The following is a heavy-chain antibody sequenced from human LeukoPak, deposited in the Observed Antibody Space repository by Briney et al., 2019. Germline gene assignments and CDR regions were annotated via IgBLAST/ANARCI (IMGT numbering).Heavy chain of an antibody. D-gene: IGHD4-17*01. V-gene: IGHV4-39*01. CDR3: ARRTTTVTSWRYFDH. CDR1: GGSISSRSYY. CDR2: IHYSGST. Sequence: SETLCPPCTVSGGSISSRSYYWGWIRQPPGRGLEWIGSIHYSGSTYYNPSLKSRVAISVDTSKNQFSLKLSSVTAADTAVYYCARRTTTVTSWRYFDHWGQRPLVSVSS. J-gene: IGHJ4*02.